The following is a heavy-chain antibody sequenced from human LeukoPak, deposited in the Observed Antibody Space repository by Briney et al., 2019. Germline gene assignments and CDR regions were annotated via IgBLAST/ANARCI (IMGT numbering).Heavy chain of an antibody. CDR3: ARGRYYYDSSGYYDAFDI. Sequence: AGGSLRLSCAASGSTFSSYAMSWVRQAPGKGLEWVSSISGSGASTYYADSVKGRFTISRDNAKNSLYLQMNSLRAEDTAVYYCARGRYYYDSSGYYDAFDIWGQGTMVTVSS. V-gene: IGHV3-23*01. CDR2: ISGSGAST. D-gene: IGHD3-22*01. CDR1: GSTFSSYA. J-gene: IGHJ3*02.